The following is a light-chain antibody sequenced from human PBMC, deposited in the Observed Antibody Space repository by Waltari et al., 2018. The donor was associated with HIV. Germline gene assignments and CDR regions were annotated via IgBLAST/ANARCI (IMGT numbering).Light chain of an antibody. CDR2: ADS. V-gene: IGLV3-21*02. J-gene: IGLJ3*02. CDR3: QVWDSRSDHPV. Sequence: SYLLTHPPSVSVAPGQTATLTCGGNHRGSNTVHWYQQSPGQAPVLVVHADSDRPSGIPERFSGSNSGNTATLTISRVEAGDEADYYCQVWDSRSDHPVLGGGTRLTVL. CDR1: HRGSNT.